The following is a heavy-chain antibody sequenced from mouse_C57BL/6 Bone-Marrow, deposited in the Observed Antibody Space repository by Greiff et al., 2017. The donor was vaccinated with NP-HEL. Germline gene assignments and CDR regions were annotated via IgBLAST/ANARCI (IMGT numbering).Heavy chain of an antibody. CDR3: ARRRPYYSNYYAMDY. J-gene: IGHJ4*01. V-gene: IGHV1-82*01. CDR2: IYPGDGDT. D-gene: IGHD2-5*01. Sequence: VQLQQSGPELVKPGASVKISCKASGYAFSSSWMNWVKQRPGKGLEWIGRIYPGDGDTNYNGKFKGKATLTADKSSSTAYMQLSSLTSEDSAVYFCARRRPYYSNYYAMDYWGQGTSVTVSS. CDR1: GYAFSSSW.